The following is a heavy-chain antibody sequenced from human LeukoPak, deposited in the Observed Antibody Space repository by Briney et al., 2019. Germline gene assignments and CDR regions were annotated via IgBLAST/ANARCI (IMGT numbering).Heavy chain of an antibody. CDR1: TFSFSSYA. V-gene: IGHV3-48*04. D-gene: IGHD6-13*01. J-gene: IGHJ4*02. CDR3: ARVAEAAAFDY. Sequence: GGSLRLSCAASTFSFSSYAMSWVRQAPGRGLEWVSAISASGSTIYYADSVKGRFTISRDNAKNSLYLQMNSLRADDTAVYYCARVAEAAAFDYWGQGTMVTVSS. CDR2: ISASGSTI.